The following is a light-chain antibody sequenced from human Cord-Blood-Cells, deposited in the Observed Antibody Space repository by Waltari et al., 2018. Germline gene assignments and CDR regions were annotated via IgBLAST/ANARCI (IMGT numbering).Light chain of an antibody. Sequence: DIQMTQSPSSLSASVGVRVTITCRASQSISSYLNWYQQKPGKAPKILIYAASSLQSGVPSRFSGSGSGTDFTLTISSLQPEDFATYYWQQSYSTLTFGGGTKVEIK. CDR3: QQSYSTLT. V-gene: IGKV1-39*01. CDR2: AAS. J-gene: IGKJ4*01. CDR1: QSISSY.